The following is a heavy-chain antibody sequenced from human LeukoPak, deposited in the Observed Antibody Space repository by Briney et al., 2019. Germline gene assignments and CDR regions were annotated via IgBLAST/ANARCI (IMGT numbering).Heavy chain of an antibody. D-gene: IGHD3-3*01. CDR1: GFTFSNAW. V-gene: IGHV3-15*07. CDR2: IKSKTDGGTI. CDR3: TTDSLRMGVTGLDY. J-gene: IGHJ4*02. Sequence: GGSLRLSCAASGFTFSNAWMNWVRQAPGKGLEWVGRIKSKTDGGTIDYAAPVKGRFTISRDDSKKTLYLQMNSLKTGDTAVYYCTTDSLRMGVTGLDYWGQGTLVTVSS.